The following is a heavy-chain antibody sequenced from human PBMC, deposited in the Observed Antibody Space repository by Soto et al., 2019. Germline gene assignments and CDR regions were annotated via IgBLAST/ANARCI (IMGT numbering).Heavy chain of an antibody. CDR1: GFTFSAYY. Sequence: QVQLVESGGGLVKPGGSLRLSCAASGFTFSAYYMSWIRQAPGKGLEWISYISSSGDTGNYADSVKGRFTVSRDNAKKSLYLQMNSLRAEDTAVYYCARDRGAVVGQYFDYWGQGTLVTVSS. V-gene: IGHV3-11*01. J-gene: IGHJ4*02. CDR2: ISSSGDTG. CDR3: ARDRGAVVGQYFDY. D-gene: IGHD6-19*01.